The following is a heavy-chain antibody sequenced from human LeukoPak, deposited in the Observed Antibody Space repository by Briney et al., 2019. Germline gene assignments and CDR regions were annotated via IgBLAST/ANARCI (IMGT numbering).Heavy chain of an antibody. J-gene: IGHJ3*02. CDR1: GDSISSGDYY. V-gene: IGHV4-61*02. D-gene: IGHD3-22*01. CDR2: ISSSGST. CDR3: ARGPYSYDSSGAFDI. Sequence: PSETLSLTCTVSGDSISSGDYYWSWIRQPAGKGLEWIGRISSSGSTNYNPSLKSRVTIAVDTAKNQFSLKLSSVTAADTAVYFCARGPYSYDSSGAFDIWGKGKMVTVSS.